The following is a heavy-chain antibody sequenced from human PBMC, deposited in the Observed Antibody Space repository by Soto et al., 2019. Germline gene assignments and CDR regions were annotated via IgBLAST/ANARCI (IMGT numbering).Heavy chain of an antibody. Sequence: LQLQESGPGLVKPSETLSLTCTVSDGSISSSRYYWGWIGKPPGKGLEWIGSIYYSGSTYYNPSLKSRVTISVDTSKNQFSLKLSSVTAADTAVYYCARSSYYYDGGGNDYWGQGTLVTVSS. D-gene: IGHD3-22*01. J-gene: IGHJ4*02. V-gene: IGHV4-39*01. CDR1: DGSISSSRYY. CDR2: IYYSGST. CDR3: ARSSYYYDGGGNDY.